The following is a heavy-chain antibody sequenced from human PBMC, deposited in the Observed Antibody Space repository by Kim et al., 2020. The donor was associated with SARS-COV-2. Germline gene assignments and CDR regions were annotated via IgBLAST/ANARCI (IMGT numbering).Heavy chain of an antibody. V-gene: IGHV3-11*01. J-gene: IGHJ4*02. CDR2: ISGSGTTT. CDR1: GFTFSDYY. CDR3: AATAGRPHY. Sequence: GGSLRLSCAASGFTFSDYYMSWIRQAPGKGLEWLSYISGSGTTTYYADSVKARFTISRDNARNSLYLQMNSLIAEDMAVYYCAATAGRPHYWGQGTLVTV. D-gene: IGHD6-13*01.